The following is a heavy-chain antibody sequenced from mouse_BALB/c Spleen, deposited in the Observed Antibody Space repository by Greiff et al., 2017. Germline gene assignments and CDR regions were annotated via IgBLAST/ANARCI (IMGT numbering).Heavy chain of an antibody. CDR2: ISYDGSN. J-gene: IGHJ4*01. V-gene: IGHV3-6*02. CDR3: ARGDGNYLYYYAMDY. Sequence: ESGPGLVKPSQSLSLTCSVTGYSITSGYYWNWIRQFPGNKLEWMGYISYDGSNNYNPSLKNRISITRDTSKNQFFLKLNSVTTEDTATYYCARGDGNYLYYYAMDYWGQGTSVTVSS. D-gene: IGHD2-1*01. CDR1: GYSITSGYY.